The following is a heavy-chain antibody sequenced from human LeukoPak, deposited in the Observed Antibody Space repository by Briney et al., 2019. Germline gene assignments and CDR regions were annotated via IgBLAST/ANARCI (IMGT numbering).Heavy chain of an antibody. CDR2: ISSDGSNE. CDR3: LKGGWATIGPPKD. CDR1: EFTFSTYA. V-gene: IGHV3-30*17. J-gene: IGHJ4*02. D-gene: IGHD5-24*01. Sequence: GGSLRLSCAASEFTFSTYAMHWVRQAPGKGLEWVAVISSDGSNEFYADSVKGRFTISRDNSKNTVYLQMNNLRPDDSAVYHCLKGGWATIGPPKDWGQGTQVSVSS.